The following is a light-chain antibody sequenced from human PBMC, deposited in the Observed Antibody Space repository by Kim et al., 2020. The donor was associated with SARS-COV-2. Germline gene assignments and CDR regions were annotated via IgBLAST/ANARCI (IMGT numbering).Light chain of an antibody. J-gene: IGKJ2*01. CDR2: KTS. CDR1: QSPSDW. V-gene: IGKV1-5*03. Sequence: PSTLSASVGDRVTITCRASQSPSDWLAWYQQKPGKAPKLLIYKTSALNSGVPSRFSGSGSGTEFTLTITTLQPEDFATYYCQHHGTFGQGTKLEIK. CDR3: QHHGT.